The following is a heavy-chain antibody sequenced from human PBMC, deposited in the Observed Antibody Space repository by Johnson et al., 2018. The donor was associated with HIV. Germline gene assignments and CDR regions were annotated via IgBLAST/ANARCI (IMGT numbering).Heavy chain of an antibody. V-gene: IGHV3-30*02. J-gene: IGHJ3*02. CDR1: GFILNTYG. Sequence: QVQLVESGGGVVQPGGSLRLSCAASGFILNTYGMHWVRQAPGKGLEWVAFIRYDGSYKYYVDSVKGRFIISRDNSKNTLYLQINSLRGEDTAVYYCAIDMVRGVTAGGAFDIWGQGTMVTVSS. D-gene: IGHD3-10*01. CDR2: IRYDGSYK. CDR3: AIDMVRGVTAGGAFDI.